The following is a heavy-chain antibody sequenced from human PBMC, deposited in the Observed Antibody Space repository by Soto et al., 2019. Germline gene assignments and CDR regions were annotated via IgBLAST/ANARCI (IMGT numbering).Heavy chain of an antibody. CDR3: AKDPSRIVPPTILDY. CDR2: ISYDGSNK. Sequence: QVQLVESGGGVVQPGRSLRLSCAASGFTFSSYGMHWVRQAPGKGLEWVALISYDGSNKYYADSVKCRFTISRDNSKDTTYLQMNSLRAEDTAVYYYAKDPSRIVPPTILDYWGQGTLVTVSS. CDR1: GFTFSSYG. J-gene: IGHJ4*02. V-gene: IGHV3-30*18. D-gene: IGHD2-2*01.